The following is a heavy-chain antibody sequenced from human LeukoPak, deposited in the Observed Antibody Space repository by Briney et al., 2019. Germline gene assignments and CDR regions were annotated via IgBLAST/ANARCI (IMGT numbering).Heavy chain of an antibody. Sequence: ASVKVSCKASGYTFTGYYMHWVRQAPGQGLEWMGWINPNSGGTNYAQKFQGRVTMTRDTSISTAYMELSRLRSDDTAVYYCARGVSYRVYYFDYWGQGTLVTVSS. D-gene: IGHD4-11*01. CDR3: ARGVSYRVYYFDY. J-gene: IGHJ4*02. CDR2: INPNSGGT. V-gene: IGHV1-2*02. CDR1: GYTFTGYY.